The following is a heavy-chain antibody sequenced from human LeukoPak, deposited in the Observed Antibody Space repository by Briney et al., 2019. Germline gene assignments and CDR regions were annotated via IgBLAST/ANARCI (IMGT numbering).Heavy chain of an antibody. CDR2: ILYNGSKK. J-gene: IGHJ4*02. CDR1: GFTFSRYT. V-gene: IGHV3-30*04. CDR3: VRDKYGGILDI. Sequence: GRFLRLSCAASGFTFSRYTMHWVRQAPGKGLEWVAVILYNGSKKYYAESVEGRFTISRDNSKNTLSLQMNSLRVEDTAVYYCVRDKYGGILDIWGQGTLVSVSS. D-gene: IGHD2-15*01.